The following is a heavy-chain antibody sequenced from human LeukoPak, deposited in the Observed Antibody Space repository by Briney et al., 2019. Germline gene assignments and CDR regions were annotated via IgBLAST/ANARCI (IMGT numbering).Heavy chain of an antibody. CDR3: ARFGYSSSWYYRDYYYYGMDV. V-gene: IGHV1-18*01. J-gene: IGHJ6*02. CDR2: ISAYNGNT. D-gene: IGHD6-13*01. Sequence: ASVKVSCKASGYTFTSYGISWVRQAPGQGLEWMGWISAYNGNTNYAQKLQGRVTMTTDTSTSIAYMELRSLRSDDTAVYYCARFGYSSSWYYRDYYYYGMDVWGQGTTVTVSS. CDR1: GYTFTSYG.